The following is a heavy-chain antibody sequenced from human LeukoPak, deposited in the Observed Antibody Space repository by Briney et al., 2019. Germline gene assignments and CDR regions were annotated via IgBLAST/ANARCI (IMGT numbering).Heavy chain of an antibody. V-gene: IGHV4-30-2*01. CDR2: IYHSGST. CDR1: GGSISSGGYS. D-gene: IGHD3-22*01. Sequence: TSETLSLTCAVSGGSISSGGYSWSWIRQPPGKGLEWIGYIYHSGSTYYNPSLKSRVTISVDRSKNQFSLKLSSVTAADTAVYYCARAAYDRYGMDVWGQGTTVTVSS. CDR3: ARAAYDRYGMDV. J-gene: IGHJ6*02.